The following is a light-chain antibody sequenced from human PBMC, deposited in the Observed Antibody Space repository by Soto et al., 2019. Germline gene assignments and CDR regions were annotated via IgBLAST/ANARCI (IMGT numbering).Light chain of an antibody. CDR1: QSVSSN. V-gene: IGKV3-15*01. CDR2: GAS. J-gene: IGKJ4*01. Sequence: EIVMTQSPATLSVSPGERATLSCRASQSVSSNLAWYQQKPGQAPRLLIYGASTRATGIPARFSGSGSGTEFTLTISSLQSEDFAVYYCQHYNNWLPLTFGGGTKVEIK. CDR3: QHYNNWLPLT.